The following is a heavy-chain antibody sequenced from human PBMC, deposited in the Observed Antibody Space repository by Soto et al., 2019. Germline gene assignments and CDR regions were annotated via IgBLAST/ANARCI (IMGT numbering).Heavy chain of an antibody. CDR1: GFTFSSYG. CDR2: IWYDGSNK. CDR3: ARERDHTYSSSWYYFDY. V-gene: IGHV3-33*01. J-gene: IGHJ4*02. Sequence: GGSLRLSCAASGFTFSSYGMHWVRQAPGKGLEWVAVIWYDGSNKYYADSVKGRFTISRDNSKNTLYLQMNSLRAEDTAVYYCARERDHTYSSSWYYFDYWGQGTLVTVSS. D-gene: IGHD6-13*01.